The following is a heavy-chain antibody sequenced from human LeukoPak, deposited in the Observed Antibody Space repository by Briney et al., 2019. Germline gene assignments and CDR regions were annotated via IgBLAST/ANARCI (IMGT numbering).Heavy chain of an antibody. D-gene: IGHD3-16*01. CDR2: FHNSGTS. V-gene: IGHV4-59*01. J-gene: IGHJ4*02. CDR1: GFTFSSYS. CDR3: TRGAGWLIDY. Sequence: KSGGSLRLSCAASGFTFSSYSMNWVRQAPGKGLEWIEYFHNSGTSTYNPSLKSRVTISADTSKNQFSLKLNSLTTADTAVYYCTRGAGWLIDYWGQGILVTASS.